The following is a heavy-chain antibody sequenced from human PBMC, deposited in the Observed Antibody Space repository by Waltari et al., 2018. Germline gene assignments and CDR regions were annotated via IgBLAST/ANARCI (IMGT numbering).Heavy chain of an antibody. CDR3: ARGVGGSGY. D-gene: IGHD3-10*01. V-gene: IGHV4-38-2*01. J-gene: IGHJ4*02. CDR2: IYHSGST. Sequence: QVQLQESGPGLVKPSETLSLTCAVSGYSISSGYYWGWIRQPPGKGLEWIGSIYHSGSTYYNPSLKSRVTISVDTSKNQFSLKLSAVTAADTAVYYCARGVGGSGYWGQGTLVTVSS. CDR1: GYSISSGYY.